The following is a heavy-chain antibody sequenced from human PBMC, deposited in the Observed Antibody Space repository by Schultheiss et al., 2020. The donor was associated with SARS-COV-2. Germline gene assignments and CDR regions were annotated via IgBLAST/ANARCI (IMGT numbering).Heavy chain of an antibody. V-gene: IGHV3-15*01. Sequence: GGSLRLSCTASGLTFADVWMSWVRQAPGKGLEWLGRIKSKADGGTTDYAAPVKGRFTISRDDSKSIAYLQMNSLKTEDTAVYYCTREYFYYYMDVWGKGTTVTVSS. CDR1: GLTFADVW. CDR3: TREYFYYYMDV. CDR2: IKSKADGGTT. J-gene: IGHJ6*03.